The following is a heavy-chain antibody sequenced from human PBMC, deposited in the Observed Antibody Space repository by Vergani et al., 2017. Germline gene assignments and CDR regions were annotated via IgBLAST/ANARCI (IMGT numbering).Heavy chain of an antibody. CDR1: GDSISSNNC. D-gene: IGHD2-2*02. J-gene: IGHJ4*02. V-gene: IGHV4-4*03. CDR3: ATIGYRRWGYYFDY. CDR2: ICHTEDT. Sequence: QVQLQESGPGLVKPPGTLSLTCAVSGDSISSNNCWTWVRQPPGKGLEGSGEICHTEDTKYSPSLKSRVTVSVDESRNLFSLRLNSVTAADTAVYYCATIGYRRWGYYFDYWGQGILVTVSS.